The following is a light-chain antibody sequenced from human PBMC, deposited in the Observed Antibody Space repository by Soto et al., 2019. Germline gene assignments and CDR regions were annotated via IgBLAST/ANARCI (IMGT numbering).Light chain of an antibody. CDR2: YDS. V-gene: IGLV3-21*04. CDR3: QVWDSSSDHVV. CDR1: NIGSKS. Sequence: SYELTQPPSVSVAPGKRARITCGGNNIGSKSVHCYQQKPGQAPVLVIYYDSDRPAGIPERFSGSNSGNTATLTISRVEAGDEADYYCQVWDSSSDHVVFGGGAQLTVL. J-gene: IGLJ2*01.